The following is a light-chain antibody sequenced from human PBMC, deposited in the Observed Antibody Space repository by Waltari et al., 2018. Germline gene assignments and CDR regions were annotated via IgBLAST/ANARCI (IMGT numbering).Light chain of an antibody. Sequence: QSALTQPASVSGAPGQSITISCTGTSRDVGGYKFVSWYQQHPGKAPKLMIYEVSNRPSGVSTRFSGSTSGNPASLTISRLQAEDEADYYCTSYTTSTTWVFGGGTSLTVL. V-gene: IGLV2-14*01. J-gene: IGLJ3*02. CDR1: SRDVGGYKF. CDR3: TSYTTSTTWV. CDR2: EVS.